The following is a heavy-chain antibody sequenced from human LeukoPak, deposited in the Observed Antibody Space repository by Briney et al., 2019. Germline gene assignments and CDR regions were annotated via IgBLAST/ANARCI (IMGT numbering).Heavy chain of an antibody. V-gene: IGHV4-31*03. CDR2: IYYSGST. Sequence: PSQTLSLTCTVSGGSISSGGYYWSWIRQHPGNGLEWIGYIYYSGSTYYNPSLKSRVTISVDTSKNQFSLKLSSVTAADTAVYYCARDRITIFGVPQGDGMDVWGQGTTVTVSS. CDR3: ARDRITIFGVPQGDGMDV. CDR1: GGSISSGGYY. D-gene: IGHD3-3*01. J-gene: IGHJ6*02.